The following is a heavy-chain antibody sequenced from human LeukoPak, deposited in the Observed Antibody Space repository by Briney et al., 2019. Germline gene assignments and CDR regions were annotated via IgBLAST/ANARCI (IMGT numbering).Heavy chain of an antibody. CDR2: ISSTSTYI. D-gene: IGHD4-17*01. J-gene: IGHJ4*02. Sequence: GGSLRLSCAASGFTFSSYSMNWVRQAPGKGLEWVSSISSTSTYIYYAESVKGRFTIPRDNAKNSLYLQMNSLRAEDTAVYYCARSRTTVTKDALDYWGQGTLVTVSS. V-gene: IGHV3-21*01. CDR3: ARSRTTVTKDALDY. CDR1: GFTFSSYS.